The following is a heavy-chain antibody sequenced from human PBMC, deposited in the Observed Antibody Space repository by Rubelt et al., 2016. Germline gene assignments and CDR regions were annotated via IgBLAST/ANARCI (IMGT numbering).Heavy chain of an antibody. CDR2: IYTSGST. J-gene: IGHJ6*02. CDR3: ARARPIPVAGTNYYYGIDV. Sequence: NNYYWTWIRQPAGKGLEWIGRIYTSGSTTYNPSLKTRVTMSVDTSNNQVSLRLSSVTAADTAVYYCARARPIPVAGTNYYYGIDVWGQGTTVTVSS. V-gene: IGHV4-4*07. D-gene: IGHD6-19*01. CDR1: NNYY.